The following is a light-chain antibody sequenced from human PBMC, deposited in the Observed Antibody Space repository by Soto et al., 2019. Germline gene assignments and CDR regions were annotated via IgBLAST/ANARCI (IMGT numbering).Light chain of an antibody. V-gene: IGLV4-60*02. CDR2: LEGSGNY. Sequence: QPVLTQSSSASAYLGSSVKLTCTLSSGHITYIIAWHQQQPGKAPRYLMKLEGSGNYNKGSGVLDRFSGSSSGAERYLTISYLQLEDKAFYYIETWDSNSQVVVGGGTKLALL. CDR1: SGHITYI. J-gene: IGLJ3*02. CDR3: ETWDSNSQVV.